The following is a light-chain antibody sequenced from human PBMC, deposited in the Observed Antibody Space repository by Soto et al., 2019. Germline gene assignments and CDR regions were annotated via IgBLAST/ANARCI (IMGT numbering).Light chain of an antibody. CDR3: TSYAVGINVV. J-gene: IGLJ2*01. CDR1: SSDVGYYNY. CDR2: EVN. Sequence: QSALTQPPSASGSPGQSVTISCTGTSSDVGYYNYVSWYQQHPGKAPKLIIYEVNKRPSGVPDRFSGSKSGNTASLTVSGLQADDEAEYYCTSYAVGINVVFGGGTKLTVL. V-gene: IGLV2-8*01.